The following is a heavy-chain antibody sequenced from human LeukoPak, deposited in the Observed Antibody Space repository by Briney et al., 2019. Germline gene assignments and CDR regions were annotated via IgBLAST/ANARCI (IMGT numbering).Heavy chain of an antibody. CDR2: IRYDGSNK. D-gene: IGHD4-17*01. CDR1: GFTFSSYG. J-gene: IGHJ3*02. Sequence: TGGSLRLSCAASGFTFSSYGMHWVRQAPGKGLEWVAFIRYDGSNKYYADSVKGRFTISRDNSKNTLCLQMNSLRAEDTAVYYCAKDFYDYGDIAFDIWGQGTMVTVSS. CDR3: AKDFYDYGDIAFDI. V-gene: IGHV3-30*02.